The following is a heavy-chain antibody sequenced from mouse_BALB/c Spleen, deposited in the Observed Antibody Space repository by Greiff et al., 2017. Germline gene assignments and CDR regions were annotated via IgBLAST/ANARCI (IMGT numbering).Heavy chain of an antibody. CDR2: IWGGGST. Sequence: VQGVESGPGLVAPSQSLSITCTVSGFSLSRYSVHWVRQPPGKGLEWLGMIWGGGSTDYNSALKSRLSISKDNSKGQVFLKMNSLQTDDTAMYYCATDNDDWYFDVWGAGTTVTVSS. CDR3: ATDNDDWYFDV. V-gene: IGHV2-6-4*01. J-gene: IGHJ1*01. CDR1: GFSLSRYS. D-gene: IGHD2-4*01.